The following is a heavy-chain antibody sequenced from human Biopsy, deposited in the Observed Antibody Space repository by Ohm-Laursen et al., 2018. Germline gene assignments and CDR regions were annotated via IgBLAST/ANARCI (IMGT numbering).Heavy chain of an antibody. CDR1: GGSVSSNVAY. J-gene: IGHJ5*02. Sequence: SQTLSPTCTVSGGSVSSNVAYWAWIRQPPGKGLESIGSIFYSGITYYNPSLQSRVTMSVDTSKNQFSLNLTSVTAADTAVYYCARHPTGFWFDPWGQGTLVIVSS. CDR3: ARHPTGFWFDP. V-gene: IGHV4-39*01. CDR2: IFYSGIT.